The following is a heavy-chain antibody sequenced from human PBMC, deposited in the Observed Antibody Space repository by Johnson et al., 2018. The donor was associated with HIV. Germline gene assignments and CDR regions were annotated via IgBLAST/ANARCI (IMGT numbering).Heavy chain of an antibody. J-gene: IGHJ3*02. V-gene: IGHV3-23*04. D-gene: IGHD3-22*01. Sequence: VQLVESGGGLVQPGGSLRLSCAASGFTFSSYAMSWVRQAPGKGLEWVSAISGRGGSTYYADSVKGRFTISRDNSKNTLYLQMTSLRAEDTALYYCAGCGIESRDYFGGYAFGIWGQGTVVTVST. CDR1: GFTFSSYA. CDR3: AGCGIESRDYFGGYAFGI. CDR2: ISGRGGST.